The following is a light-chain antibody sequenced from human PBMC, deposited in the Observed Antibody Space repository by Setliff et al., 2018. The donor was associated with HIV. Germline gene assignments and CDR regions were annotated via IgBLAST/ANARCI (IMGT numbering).Light chain of an antibody. CDR1: SSDVGIYNF. Sequence: QSVLTQPASVSGSPGQSITISCSGTSSDVGIYNFVSWYQQHPGKAPQLIIYDVSQRPSGVSSRFSGSKSGNTASLTISGLQAEDQADYCCCSYTSSLTYVFGTGTKVTVL. V-gene: IGLV2-14*03. J-gene: IGLJ1*01. CDR3: CSYTSSLTYV. CDR2: DVS.